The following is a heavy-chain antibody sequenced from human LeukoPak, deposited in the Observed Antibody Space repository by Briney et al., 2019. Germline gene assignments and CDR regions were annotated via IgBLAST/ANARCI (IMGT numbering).Heavy chain of an antibody. J-gene: IGHJ4*02. CDR1: GFTFNNYA. CDR2: ISGSDDNT. CDR3: ANDFDH. V-gene: IGHV3-23*01. Sequence: AGGSLRLSCAASGFTFNNYAMSWVRQAPGNGLEWVSTISGSDDNTYYADSVKGRFTISRDISKNTLYLQMNSLRADDTAVYYCANDFDHWGQGTLVTVSS.